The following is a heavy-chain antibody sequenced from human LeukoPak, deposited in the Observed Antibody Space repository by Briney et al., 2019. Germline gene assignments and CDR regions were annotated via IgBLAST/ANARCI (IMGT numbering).Heavy chain of an antibody. Sequence: PSETLSLTCTVSGGSISSGSNYWNWIRQPAGKGLEWIGYIYYSGSTYYNPSLKSRVTISVDTSKNQFSLKLSSVTAADTAVYYCARANFGVVIITAVHFDYWGQGTLVTVSS. CDR1: GGSISSGSNY. CDR3: ARANFGVVIITAVHFDY. D-gene: IGHD3-3*01. CDR2: IYYSGST. V-gene: IGHV4-30-4*01. J-gene: IGHJ4*02.